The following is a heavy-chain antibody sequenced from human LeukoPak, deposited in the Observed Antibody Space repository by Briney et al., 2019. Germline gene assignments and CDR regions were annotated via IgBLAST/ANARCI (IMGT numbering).Heavy chain of an antibody. CDR2: ISYDGSNK. J-gene: IGHJ4*02. V-gene: IGHV3-30*04. Sequence: QPGGSLRLSCAASGFTFSNYAMHWVRQAPGKGLEWVAVISYDGSNKYYADSVKGRFTISRDNSKNTLYLQMNSLRAEDTAVYYCARDDQSIKEWGQGTLVTVSS. CDR1: GFTFSNYA. D-gene: IGHD6-6*01. CDR3: ARDDQSIKE.